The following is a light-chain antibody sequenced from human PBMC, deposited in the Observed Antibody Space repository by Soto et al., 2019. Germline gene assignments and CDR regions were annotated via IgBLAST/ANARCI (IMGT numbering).Light chain of an antibody. V-gene: IGKV3-11*01. CDR2: EAS. CDR3: QHCSNLVA. CDR1: QSIGTY. Sequence: DIVLTQSPATLSLSPGERATLSCRASQSIGTYLAWYQQKPGQAPRLLLYEASNRATGIPARFSGSGSETDFTLTTSSLEPEDFAVYYWQHCSNLVAFGGGTKVDIK. J-gene: IGKJ4*01.